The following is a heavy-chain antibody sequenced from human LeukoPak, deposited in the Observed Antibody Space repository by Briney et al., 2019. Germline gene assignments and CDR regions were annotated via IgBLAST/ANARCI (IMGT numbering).Heavy chain of an antibody. CDR1: GLTFSSYS. CDR3: ARDRLLLWFGELATSLDAFDI. D-gene: IGHD3-10*01. Sequence: PGGSLRLSCAASGLTFSSYSMNWVRQAPGKGLEWVSYISSSSSTIYYADSVKGRFTISRDNAKNSLYLQMNSLRAEDTAVYYCARDRLLLWFGELATSLDAFDIWGQGTMVTVSS. J-gene: IGHJ3*02. CDR2: ISSSSSTI. V-gene: IGHV3-48*04.